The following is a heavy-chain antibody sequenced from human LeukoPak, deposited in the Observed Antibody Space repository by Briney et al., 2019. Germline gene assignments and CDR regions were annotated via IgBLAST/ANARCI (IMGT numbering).Heavy chain of an antibody. J-gene: IGHJ4*02. CDR1: GYTFIAYH. CDR3: ARDLPFED. D-gene: IGHD2/OR15-2a*01. V-gene: IGHV1-2*06. Sequence: ASEKVPCKASGYTFIAYHMHWVRQAPGQGLEWMGRIHPSSGATNYAQRFQGRVTLTRDTSINTAYMELSRLTSDDTAVYYCARDLPFEDWGQGTLVTVSS. CDR2: IHPSSGAT.